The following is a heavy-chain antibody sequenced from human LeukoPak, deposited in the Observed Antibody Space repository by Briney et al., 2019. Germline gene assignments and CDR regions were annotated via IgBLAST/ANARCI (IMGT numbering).Heavy chain of an antibody. CDR1: GGSISNNY. Sequence: SETLSLTCTVSGGSISNNYWDWHWIRQPQGRGLEWIGYIYYSGSINYNSSLTSRVTIAVDKSNNQVSLKLSSVTAADTAMYYCARDKSGPTAHYDVFDIWGQGTMVTVSS. J-gene: IGHJ3*02. CDR2: IYYSGSI. CDR3: ARDKSGPTAHYDVFDI. D-gene: IGHD4/OR15-4a*01. V-gene: IGHV4-59*01.